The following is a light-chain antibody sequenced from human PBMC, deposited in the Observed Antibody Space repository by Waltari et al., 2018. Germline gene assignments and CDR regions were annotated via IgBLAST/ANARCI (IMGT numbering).Light chain of an antibody. CDR1: QSVDTY. J-gene: IGKJ4*01. CDR2: DAS. V-gene: IGKV3-11*01. Sequence: EIVLTQSTGTLSLSPGESATLSCRASQSVDTYLAGYQKKPGQAPRLLIYDASTRATRIPARFSGSGSGTDFTLTISSLEPEDFAVYYCQQRSSWFTFGGGTKVEV. CDR3: QQRSSWFT.